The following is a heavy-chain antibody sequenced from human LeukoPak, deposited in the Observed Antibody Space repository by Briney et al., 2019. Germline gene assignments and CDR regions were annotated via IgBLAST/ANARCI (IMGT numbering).Heavy chain of an antibody. V-gene: IGHV3-30*04. CDR3: AKEPIPLVPQFGWFDP. J-gene: IGHJ5*02. D-gene: IGHD3-10*01. CDR1: GFTFSSYA. Sequence: PTGGSLRLSCAASGFTFSSYAMHWVRQAPGKGLEWVAVISYDGSNKYYADSVKGRFTISRDNSKNTLYLQMNSLRAEDTAVYYCAKEPIPLVPQFGWFDPWGQGTLVTVSS. CDR2: ISYDGSNK.